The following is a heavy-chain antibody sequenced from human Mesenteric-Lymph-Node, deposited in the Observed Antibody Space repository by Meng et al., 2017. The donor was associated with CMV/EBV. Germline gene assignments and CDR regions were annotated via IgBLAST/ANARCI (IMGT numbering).Heavy chain of an antibody. Sequence: SETLSLTCAVSGGSISSSNWWSWVRQPPGKGLEWIGEIYHSGSTNYNPSLKSRVTISVDKSKNQFSLKLSSVTAADTAVYYCARVTANPGSGAYGDWGQGTLVTVSS. CDR3: ARVTANPGSGAYGD. CDR1: GGSISSSNW. CDR2: IYHSGST. V-gene: IGHV4-4*02. D-gene: IGHD3-10*01. J-gene: IGHJ4*02.